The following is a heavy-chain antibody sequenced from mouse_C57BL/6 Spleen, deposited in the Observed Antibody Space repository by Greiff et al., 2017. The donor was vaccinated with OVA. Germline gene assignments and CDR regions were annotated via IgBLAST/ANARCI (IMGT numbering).Heavy chain of an antibody. V-gene: IGHV3-6*01. Sequence: VQLKESGPGLVKPSQSLSLTCSVTGYSITSGYYWNWIRQFPGNKLEWMGYISYDGSNNYNPSLKNRISITRDTSKNQFFLKLNSVTTEDTATYYCARVYYSNFYAMDYWGQGTSVTVSS. CDR3: ARVYYSNFYAMDY. CDR1: GYSITSGYY. D-gene: IGHD2-5*01. CDR2: ISYDGSN. J-gene: IGHJ4*01.